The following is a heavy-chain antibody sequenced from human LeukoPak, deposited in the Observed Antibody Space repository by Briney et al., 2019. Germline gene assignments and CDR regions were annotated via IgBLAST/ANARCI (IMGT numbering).Heavy chain of an antibody. D-gene: IGHD2-2*01. CDR2: IYYSGST. Sequence: PSGTLSLTCTVSSGSISTSNYYWGWVRQPPGKALEWIGSIYYSGSTYYNPSLKSRVTISVDTSKNQFSLKLSSVTAADTAVYYCAREPGYNWFDPWGQGTLVTVSS. CDR3: AREPGYNWFDP. V-gene: IGHV4-39*07. J-gene: IGHJ5*02. CDR1: SGSISTSNYY.